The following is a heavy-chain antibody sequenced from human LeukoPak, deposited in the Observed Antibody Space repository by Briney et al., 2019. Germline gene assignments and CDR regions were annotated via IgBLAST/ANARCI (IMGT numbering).Heavy chain of an antibody. CDR2: ISGSSTYI. CDR3: ARDKRGANWFDP. J-gene: IGHJ5*01. V-gene: IGHV3-21*01. Sequence: PGGSLRLSCSASGFTFSTYTMNWVRQAPGKGLEWVSSISGSSTYIYYADSVKGRCTISRDNAKNSLYLQMNSLRVEDTAVYYCARDKRGANWFDPWGQGTLVTVSS. D-gene: IGHD1-26*01. CDR1: GFTFSTYT.